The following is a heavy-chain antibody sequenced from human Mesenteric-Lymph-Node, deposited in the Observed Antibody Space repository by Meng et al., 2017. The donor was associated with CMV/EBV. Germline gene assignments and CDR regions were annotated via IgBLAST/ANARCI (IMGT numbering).Heavy chain of an antibody. Sequence: SGPTLVKPTETLTLTCTVSGFSLSNARMGVSWIRQPPGKALEWLAHIFPNDEKSYSTSLKSRLTISKDTSKSQAVLTMTNMDPVDTATYYCARMAPYSSSSAMFDPWGQGTLVTVSS. CDR1: GFSLSNARMG. CDR2: IFPNDEK. CDR3: ARMAPYSSSSAMFDP. D-gene: IGHD6-6*01. J-gene: IGHJ5*02. V-gene: IGHV2-26*01.